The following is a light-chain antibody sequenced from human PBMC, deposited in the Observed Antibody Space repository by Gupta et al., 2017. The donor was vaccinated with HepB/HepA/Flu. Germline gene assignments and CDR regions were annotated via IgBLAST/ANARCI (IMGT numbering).Light chain of an antibody. V-gene: IGLV2-14*03. CDR3: SSYTNMRIRV. J-gene: IGLJ2*01. CDR2: DVT. CDR1: SSDIGYYDY. Sequence: QSAPPQPASMSGSPGQSITISCTGTSSDIGYYDYVSWYQQHPGKAPKVLIYDVTKRSAGVSDRFSGSKSGKTASLTISGLQAEDEADYFCSSYTNMRIRVFGGGTRVTVL.